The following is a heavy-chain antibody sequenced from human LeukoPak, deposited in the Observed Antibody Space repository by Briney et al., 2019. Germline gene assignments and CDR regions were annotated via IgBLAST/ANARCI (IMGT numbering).Heavy chain of an antibody. CDR1: GFTVTNNY. CDR3: ARESSGSYFFY. J-gene: IGHJ4*02. V-gene: IGHV3-66*01. D-gene: IGHD1-26*01. Sequence: GGSLRLSCAASGFTVTNNYMSWVRQAPGKGLEWVSVIYSGNNTYYADSVKGRFTISRDNSKNALYLQMNSLRVEDTAVYYCARESSGSYFFYWGQGTLVTVSS. CDR2: IYSGNNT.